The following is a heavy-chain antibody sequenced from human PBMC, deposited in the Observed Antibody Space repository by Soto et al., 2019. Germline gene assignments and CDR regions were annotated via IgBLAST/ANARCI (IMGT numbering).Heavy chain of an antibody. V-gene: IGHV2-5*02. J-gene: IGHJ5*02. D-gene: IGHD2-2*01. CDR3: AQKTQGPVVVPAAMPNLFDP. Sequence: QITLKESGPTLVKPTQTLTLTCTFSGFSLSTSGVGVGWIRQPPGKALEWLALIYWDDDKRYSPSLKRRLTITKDYSKNNQVLTMTNMDPVDTSTYYCAQKTQGPVVVPAAMPNLFDPWGQGTLVTVSS. CDR2: IYWDDDK. CDR1: GFSLSTSGVG.